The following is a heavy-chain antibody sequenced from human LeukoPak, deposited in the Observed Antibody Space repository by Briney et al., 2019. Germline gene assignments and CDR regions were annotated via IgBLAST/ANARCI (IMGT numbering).Heavy chain of an antibody. Sequence: ASVKVSCKASGYTFTGYYMHWVRQAPGQGLEWMGWINPNSGGTNYAQKFQGRVTMTRDTSISTAYMELSRLRSDDTAVYYCAIARYGSGSYYHPIPDYWGQGSLVTVSS. CDR2: INPNSGGT. V-gene: IGHV1-2*02. D-gene: IGHD3-10*01. CDR1: GYTFTGYY. CDR3: AIARYGSGSYYHPIPDY. J-gene: IGHJ4*02.